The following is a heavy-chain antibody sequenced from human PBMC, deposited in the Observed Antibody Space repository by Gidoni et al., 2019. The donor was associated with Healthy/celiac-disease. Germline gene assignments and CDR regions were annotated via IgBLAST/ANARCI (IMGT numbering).Heavy chain of an antibody. V-gene: IGHV1-69*01. CDR1: GGTFRSYA. Sequence: QVQLVQSGAEVKKPGSSVKVSCKASGGTFRSYAIRWVRQAPGQGLEWMGGSIPIFGTANYAQKCQGRVTITADESTSTAYMELSSLRSEDTAVYYCARTTRESMTTVTNYFDYWGQGTLVTVSS. CDR2: SIPIFGTA. CDR3: ARTTRESMTTVTNYFDY. J-gene: IGHJ4*02. D-gene: IGHD4-17*01.